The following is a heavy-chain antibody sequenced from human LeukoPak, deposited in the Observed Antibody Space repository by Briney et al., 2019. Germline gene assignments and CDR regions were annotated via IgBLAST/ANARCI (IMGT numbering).Heavy chain of an antibody. V-gene: IGHV4-59*11. CDR3: ASGFGYYFDY. D-gene: IGHD3-10*01. J-gene: IGHJ4*02. Sequence: PSETLSLTCTISGDSMTNQYWSWIRQPPGKGLEWIGYIYYSGTTSYNPSLKSRVTISVDTSKNQFSLKLNSVTAADTAVYYCASGFGYYFDYWGQGTLVTVSS. CDR2: IYYSGTT. CDR1: GDSMTNQY.